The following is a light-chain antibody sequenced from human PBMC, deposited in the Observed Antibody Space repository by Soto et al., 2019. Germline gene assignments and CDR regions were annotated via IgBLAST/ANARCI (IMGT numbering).Light chain of an antibody. V-gene: IGLV1-40*01. Sequence: QSVLTQPPSVSGAPGQRVTISCTGSSSNIWAGYDVHWYQQLPGTAPKLLISGNSNRPSGVPDRFSGSKSGTSASLAITGLQAEDEADYYCQSYDSSLSGWVFGGGTKVTVL. CDR2: GNS. CDR3: QSYDSSLSGWV. CDR1: SSNIWAGYD. J-gene: IGLJ3*02.